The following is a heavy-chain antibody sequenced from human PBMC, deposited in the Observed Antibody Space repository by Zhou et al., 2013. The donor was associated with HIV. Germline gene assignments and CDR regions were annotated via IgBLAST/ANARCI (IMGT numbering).Heavy chain of an antibody. J-gene: IGHJ5*01. CDR2: INHSGST. CDR1: GGSFSDSY. D-gene: IGHD3-10*01. CDR3: ATRTGGKVRGSSFDS. Sequence: QVQLQQWGAGLLKPSETLSLTCAVYGGSFSDSYWTWIRQPPGKGLEWIGEINHSGSTNYNPSLKSRVTISVDTSKNQFSLKLSSVTAADTAVYYCATRTGGKVRGSSFDSWGQGILVTVSS. V-gene: IGHV4-34*01.